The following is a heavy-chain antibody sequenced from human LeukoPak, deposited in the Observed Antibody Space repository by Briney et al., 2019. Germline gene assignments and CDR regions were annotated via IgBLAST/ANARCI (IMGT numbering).Heavy chain of an antibody. CDR3: ARTYYYDSSGYYYFWFDP. J-gene: IGHJ5*02. CDR2: INHSGST. CDR1: GGSFRGYY. Sequence: PSETLSLTCAVYGGSFRGYYWSWIRQPPGKGLEWIGEINHSGSTNYNPSLKSRVTISVDTSKNQFSLKLSSVTAADTAVYYCARTYYYDSSGYYYFWFDPWGQGTLVTVSS. V-gene: IGHV4-34*01. D-gene: IGHD3-22*01.